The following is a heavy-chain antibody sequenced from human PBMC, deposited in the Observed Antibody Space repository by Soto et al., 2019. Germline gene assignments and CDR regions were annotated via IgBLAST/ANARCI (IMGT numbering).Heavy chain of an antibody. CDR2: ISSGGDNT. CDR1: GYNFNKYS. J-gene: IGHJ3*02. V-gene: IGHV3-23*01. D-gene: IGHD3-22*01. CDR3: VRRAQYFDGTGFHAFDI. Sequence: WGSLRLSCLASGYNFNKYSVSWVRPAPGKGLEWVSAISSGGDNTHYADSVKGRFTITRDNSKNMLYLEMNSLTVEDTAVYYCVRRAQYFDGTGFHAFDIWGQGTRVTVSS.